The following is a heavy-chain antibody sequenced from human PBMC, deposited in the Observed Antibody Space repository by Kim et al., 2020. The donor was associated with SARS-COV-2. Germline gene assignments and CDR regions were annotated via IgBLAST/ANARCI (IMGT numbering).Heavy chain of an antibody. Sequence: SGPTLVNPTQTLTLSCTVSGFSLSTRGVGVGWIRQPAGKALEWLGLIYWDDDARYSPSLKTRLTITKDTSKNQVVLTMTSMDPEDTGTYYCAHTLWEPRVAQIFDYWGQGALVTVSS. D-gene: IGHD1-26*01. CDR2: IYWDDDA. V-gene: IGHV2-5*02. CDR3: AHTLWEPRVAQIFDY. CDR1: GFSLSTRGVG. J-gene: IGHJ4*02.